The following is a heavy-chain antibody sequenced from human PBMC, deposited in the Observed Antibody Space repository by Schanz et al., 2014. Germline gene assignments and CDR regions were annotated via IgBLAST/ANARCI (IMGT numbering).Heavy chain of an antibody. D-gene: IGHD2-15*01. CDR2: ISGSSRTI. V-gene: IGHV3-48*01. Sequence: EVQLVESGGGLIQPGGSLRLSCAASGFGFSSYSMNWVRQAPGKGLEWVSYISGSSRTIYYADSMKGRFTVSRDNSKNTLYLQLNSLRAEDTAVYYCARLDPYCRSGTCSRAFDVWGQGTLVTVSS. J-gene: IGHJ4*02. CDR3: ARLDPYCRSGTCSRAFDV. CDR1: GFGFSSYS.